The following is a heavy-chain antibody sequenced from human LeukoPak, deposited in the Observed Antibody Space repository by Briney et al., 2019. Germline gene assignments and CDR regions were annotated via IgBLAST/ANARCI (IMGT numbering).Heavy chain of an antibody. V-gene: IGHV1-3*01. D-gene: IGHD6-19*01. CDR1: GSTFTSYA. J-gene: IGHJ4*02. Sequence: EASVKVSCKASGSTFTSYAMHWVRQAPGQRLEWMGWINAGNGNTKYSQKFQGRVTITRDTSASTAYMELSSLRSEDTAVYYCARVRTYSSGPFGYWGQGTLVTVSS. CDR3: ARVRTYSSGPFGY. CDR2: INAGNGNT.